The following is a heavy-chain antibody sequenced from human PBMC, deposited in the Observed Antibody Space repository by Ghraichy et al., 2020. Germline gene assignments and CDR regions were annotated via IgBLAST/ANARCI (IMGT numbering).Heavy chain of an antibody. Sequence: SGTLSLTCTVSGYSISSGYYWGWIRQPPGKGLEWIGSIYHSGSTYYNPSLKSRVTISVDTSKNQFSLKLSSVTAADTAVYYCARDHAGDGPNYWGQGTLVTVSS. CDR2: IYHSGST. CDR1: GYSISSGYY. D-gene: IGHD7-27*01. J-gene: IGHJ4*02. V-gene: IGHV4-38-2*02. CDR3: ARDHAGDGPNY.